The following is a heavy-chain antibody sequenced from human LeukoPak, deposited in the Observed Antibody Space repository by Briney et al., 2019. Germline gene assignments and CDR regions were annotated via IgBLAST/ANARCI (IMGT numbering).Heavy chain of an antibody. V-gene: IGHV4-4*02. J-gene: IGHJ5*01. D-gene: IGHD2-2*01. Sequence: SGTLSLTCAVSGGSISSSNWWSWVRQPPGKGLEWIGEIYHSGSTNYNPSLKSRVTISVDKSKNQFSLKLSSVTAADTAVYFCARDQEHCSGTSCYPYWYDSWGQGTLVTVSS. CDR2: IYHSGST. CDR3: ARDQEHCSGTSCYPYWYDS. CDR1: GGSISSSNW.